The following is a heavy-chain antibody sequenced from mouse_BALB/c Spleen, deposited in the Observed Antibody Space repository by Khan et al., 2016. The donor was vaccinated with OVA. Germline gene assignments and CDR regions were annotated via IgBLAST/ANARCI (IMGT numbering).Heavy chain of an antibody. CDR3: ARGNYYGYYFDY. V-gene: IGHV3-2*02. CDR2: ISYSGVT. Sequence: VQLQESGPGLVKPSQSLSLTCTVTGYSITSGYAWNWIRQFPGNKLEWMAYISYSGVTSYTPSLKSRISIPRDTSKNQFFLQLNSVTTEDTATDCCARGNYYGYYFDYWGQGTTLTVSS. J-gene: IGHJ2*01. D-gene: IGHD1-1*01. CDR1: GYSITSGYA.